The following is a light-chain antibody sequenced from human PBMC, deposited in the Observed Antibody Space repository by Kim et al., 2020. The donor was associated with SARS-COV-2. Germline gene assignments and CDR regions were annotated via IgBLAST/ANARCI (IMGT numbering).Light chain of an antibody. CDR1: QSVLYSSNNKNY. Sequence: ATINCKSSQSVLYSSNNKNYLAWYQQKPGQPTKLLIYWASTRESGVPDRFSGSGSGTDFTLTISSLQAEDVAVYYCQQCYTTPITFGQGTRLEIK. J-gene: IGKJ5*01. CDR3: QQCYTTPIT. V-gene: IGKV4-1*01. CDR2: WAS.